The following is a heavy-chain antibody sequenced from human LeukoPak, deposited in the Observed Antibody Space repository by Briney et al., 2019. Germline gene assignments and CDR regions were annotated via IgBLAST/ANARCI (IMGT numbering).Heavy chain of an antibody. J-gene: IGHJ4*02. CDR1: GYIFSSYA. Sequence: QPGGSLRLSCEASGYIFSSYAMSWVRQAPGKGPEWVSVISNSGATTDYADSVKGRFTISRDNSKNTLSLQMNSLRAEDTAVYYCAKEELYYYGSGTYYTLAPFDYWGQGTLVTVSS. V-gene: IGHV3-23*01. CDR2: ISNSGATT. D-gene: IGHD3-10*01. CDR3: AKEELYYYGSGTYYTLAPFDY.